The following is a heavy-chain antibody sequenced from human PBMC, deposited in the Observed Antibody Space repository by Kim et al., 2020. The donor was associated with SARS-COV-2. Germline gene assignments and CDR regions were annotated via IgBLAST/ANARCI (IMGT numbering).Heavy chain of an antibody. J-gene: IGHJ3*02. V-gene: IGHV4-61*01. Sequence: SETLSLTCTVSGGSVSNGSYYWSWIRQPPGKGLEWIGYIYYSENTNYNPSLKSRVTISVDTSKNQFSLKLSSVTAADTAVYYCARERRDILTGYYALGHAFDIWGQGTMVTVSS. D-gene: IGHD3-9*01. CDR3: ARERRDILTGYYALGHAFDI. CDR2: IYYSENT. CDR1: GGSVSNGSYY.